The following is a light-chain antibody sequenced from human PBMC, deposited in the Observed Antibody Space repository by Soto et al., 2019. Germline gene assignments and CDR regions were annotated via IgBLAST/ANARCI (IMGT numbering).Light chain of an antibody. CDR2: DVS. Sequence: QSVLTQPASVSGSPGQSITISCTGTSSDVGGYNYVSWYQQHPGKAPKLMIYDVSNRPSGVSNRFSGSKSGNTASLTISGLKYEDEADYYCSSYTSSSSFVFGTGTKSXS. CDR3: SSYTSSSSFV. J-gene: IGLJ1*01. CDR1: SSDVGGYNY. V-gene: IGLV2-14*01.